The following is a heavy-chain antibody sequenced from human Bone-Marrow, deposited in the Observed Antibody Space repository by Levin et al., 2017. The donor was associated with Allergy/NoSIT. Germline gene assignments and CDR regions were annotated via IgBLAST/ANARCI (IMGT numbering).Heavy chain of an antibody. J-gene: IGHJ3*02. Sequence: SETLSLTCTVSGGSISSGGYYWSWIRQHPGKGLEWIGYIYYSGSTYYNPSLKSRVTISVDTSKNQFSLKLSSVTAADTAVYYCARDPKSGIVDIWGQGTMVTVSS. V-gene: IGHV4-31*03. CDR1: GGSISSGGYY. CDR2: IYYSGST. CDR3: ARDPKSGIVDI. D-gene: IGHD2-15*01.